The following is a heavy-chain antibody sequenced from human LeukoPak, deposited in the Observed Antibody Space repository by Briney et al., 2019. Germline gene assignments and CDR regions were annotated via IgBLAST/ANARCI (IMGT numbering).Heavy chain of an antibody. CDR1: GFTFSTSW. J-gene: IGHJ4*02. D-gene: IGHD2-21*02. CDR2: IKSDVRST. V-gene: IGHV3-74*01. CDR3: TAIRPDY. Sequence: QPGGSLRLSCAASGFTFSTSWMHWVRQAPREGLVWVARIKSDVRSTDYADSVKGRFTISRDDANNILYLQMNSLRAEDTAVYFCTAIRPDYWGQGTVVTVSS.